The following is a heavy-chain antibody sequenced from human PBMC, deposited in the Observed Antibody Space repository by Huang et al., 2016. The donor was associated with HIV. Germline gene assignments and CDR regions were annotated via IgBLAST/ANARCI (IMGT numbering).Heavy chain of an antibody. CDR2: RSNDGKNK. Sequence: QVQLVESGGGVVQPGRSLRLSCVASGFTFSSYGMHWVRQAPGKGRECLSVRSNDGKNKYYAGSVKGRFTISRDNSKNTLYLQMSSLRAEDTAVYYCANLGPHSVTFGRSNWPMRFDYWGQGTLVTVSS. V-gene: IGHV3-30*18. J-gene: IGHJ4*02. CDR3: ANLGPHSVTFGRSNWPMRFDY. CDR1: GFTFSSYG. D-gene: IGHD1-26*01.